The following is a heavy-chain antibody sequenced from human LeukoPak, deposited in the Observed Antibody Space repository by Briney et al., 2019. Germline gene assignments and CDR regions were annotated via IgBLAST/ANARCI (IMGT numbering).Heavy chain of an antibody. D-gene: IGHD2-2*02. CDR2: IYPGDSDT. Sequence: GESLKISCKGSGYTFTSYWIGWVRQMPGKGLEWMGIIYPGDSDTRYSPSFQGQVTISADKSISTAYLQWSSLKASDTAMYYCARSPPCASSTSCYTNGGFDIWGQGTMVTVSS. J-gene: IGHJ3*02. V-gene: IGHV5-51*01. CDR1: GYTFTSYW. CDR3: ARSPPCASSTSCYTNGGFDI.